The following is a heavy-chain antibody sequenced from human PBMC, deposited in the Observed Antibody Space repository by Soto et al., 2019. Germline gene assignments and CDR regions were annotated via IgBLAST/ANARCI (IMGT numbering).Heavy chain of an antibody. Sequence: EVQLVESGGGLVQPGGSLRLSCAASGFNFSSHWMHWVREAPGKGLIWVSRINSDGSSPIYADFVKGRFIISRDNAKNTLYLQMNSLRVEDTAVYYCANDYDSYSFHLGFYYGMDVWGPVTTVTVSS. D-gene: IGHD3-22*01. CDR1: GFNFSSHW. CDR3: ANDYDSYSFHLGFYYGMDV. CDR2: INSDGSSP. J-gene: IGHJ6*02. V-gene: IGHV3-74*01.